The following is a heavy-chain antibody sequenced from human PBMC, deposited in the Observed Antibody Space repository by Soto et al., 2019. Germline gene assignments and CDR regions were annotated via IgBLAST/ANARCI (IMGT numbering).Heavy chain of an antibody. J-gene: IGHJ4*02. V-gene: IGHV1-18*01. Sequence: ASVKVSCKTSGYTFSSIGISWVRQAPGQGLEWMGWISPHRGDTYYAQRLQGRVTMTTDTSTSTAYMELRSLRSDGTAVYFCARDLDGSGSYYTNYWGQGTLVTVS. D-gene: IGHD3-10*01. CDR2: ISPHRGDT. CDR1: GYTFSSIG. CDR3: ARDLDGSGSYYTNY.